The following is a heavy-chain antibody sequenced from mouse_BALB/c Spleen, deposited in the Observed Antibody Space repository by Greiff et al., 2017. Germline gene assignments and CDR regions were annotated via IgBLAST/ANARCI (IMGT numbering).Heavy chain of an antibody. CDR2: INPGSGGT. CDR3: ARNGYDGAWFAY. V-gene: IGHV1-54*01. D-gene: IGHD2-2*01. Sequence: VQLQQSGAELVRPGTSVKVSCKASGYAFTNYLIEWVKQRPGQGLEWIGVINPGSGGTNYNEKFKGKATLTADKSSSTAYMQLSSLTSDDSAVYCCARNGYDGAWFAYWGQGTLVTVSA. J-gene: IGHJ3*01. CDR1: GYAFTNYL.